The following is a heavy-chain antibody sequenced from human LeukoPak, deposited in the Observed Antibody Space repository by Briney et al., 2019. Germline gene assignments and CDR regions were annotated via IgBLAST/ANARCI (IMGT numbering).Heavy chain of an antibody. CDR3: ARDLGSGTFYSDY. D-gene: IGHD1-26*01. CDR1: GYTFNTYG. J-gene: IGHJ4*02. Sequence: ASVKVSCKTSGYTFNTYGISWVRQAPGQGPEWMGWISGYNGNTNYAQKLQGRVTMTTDTSTSTAYMELRSLRSDDTAVYYCARDLGSGTFYSDYWGQGTLVTVSS. CDR2: ISGYNGNT. V-gene: IGHV1-18*01.